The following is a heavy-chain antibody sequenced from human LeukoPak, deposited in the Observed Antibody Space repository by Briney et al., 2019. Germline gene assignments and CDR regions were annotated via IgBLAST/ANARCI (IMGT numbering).Heavy chain of an antibody. V-gene: IGHV3-23*01. D-gene: IGHD1-26*01. CDR2: ISGSGGST. CDR1: GFTFSSYA. J-gene: IGHJ4*02. Sequence: GGSLRLSCAASGFTFSSYAVSWVRQAPGKGLEWVSAISGSGGSTYYADSVKGRFTISRDNSKNTLYLQMNSLRAEDTAVYYCPKSAGTGGSHYVSYFDYWGQGTLVTVSS. CDR3: PKSAGTGGSHYVSYFDY.